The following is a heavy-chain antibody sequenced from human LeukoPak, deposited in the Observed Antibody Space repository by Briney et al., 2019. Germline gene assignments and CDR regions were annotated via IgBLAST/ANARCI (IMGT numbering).Heavy chain of an antibody. CDR2: ISSSSSYI. CDR3: ARDQTYSSSWYSGRYYYMDV. D-gene: IGHD6-13*01. Sequence: GGSLRLSCAASGFTFSSYSMNWVRQAPGKGLEWVSSISSSSSYIYYADSVKGRFTISRDNAKYSLYLQMNSLKAEDTAVYYCARDQTYSSSWYSGRYYYMDVWGKGTTVTVSS. J-gene: IGHJ6*03. CDR1: GFTFSSYS. V-gene: IGHV3-21*01.